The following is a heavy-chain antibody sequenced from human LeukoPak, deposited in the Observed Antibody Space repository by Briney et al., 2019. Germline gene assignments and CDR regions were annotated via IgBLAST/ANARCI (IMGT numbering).Heavy chain of an antibody. CDR2: INAGNGNT. V-gene: IGHV1-3*01. Sequence: ASVKVSCKASGYTFTSYAMHWVRQAPGQRLEWMGWINAGNGNTKYSQKFQGRVTITRDTSASTAYMELSSLRSEDTAVYYCARLRTNYDSSGYYGAFDIWGQGTMVTVSS. D-gene: IGHD3-22*01. CDR1: GYTFTSYA. CDR3: ARLRTNYDSSGYYGAFDI. J-gene: IGHJ3*02.